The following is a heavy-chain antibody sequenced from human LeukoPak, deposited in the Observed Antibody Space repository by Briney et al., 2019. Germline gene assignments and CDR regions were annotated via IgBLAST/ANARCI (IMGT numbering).Heavy chain of an antibody. V-gene: IGHV3-30-3*01. D-gene: IGHD2-21*02. J-gene: IGHJ6*02. CDR3: ATGCGGDCYGYYYYGMDV. CDR1: GFSFTDYP. CDR2: ISYDGSNK. Sequence: GGSLRLSCATSGFSFTDYPMNWVRQAPGKGLEWVAVISYDGSNKYYADSVKGRFTISRDNSKNTLYLQMNSLRAEDTAVYYCATGCGGDCYGYYYYGMDVWGQGTTVTVSS.